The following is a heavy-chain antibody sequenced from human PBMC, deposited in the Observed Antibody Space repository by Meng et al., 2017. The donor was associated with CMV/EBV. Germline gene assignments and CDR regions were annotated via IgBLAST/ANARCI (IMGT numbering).Heavy chain of an antibody. CDR3: AGSRPGGGACDY. CDR1: GASIKNYN. CDR2: IQVIGHT. D-gene: IGHD3-16*01. V-gene: IGHV4-4*07. J-gene: IGHJ4*02. Sequence: QVQRQESGPGLVRPSETLSLTCSVSGASIKNYNWNWVRQPAGQGLEWIGLIQVIGHTVYNPSLKSRVTVSLDASKSQFSLTLNSVTAADTATYYCAGSRPGGGACDYWGQGILVTVSS.